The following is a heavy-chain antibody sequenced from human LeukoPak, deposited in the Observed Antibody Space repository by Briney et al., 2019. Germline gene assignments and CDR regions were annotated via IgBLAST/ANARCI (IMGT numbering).Heavy chain of an antibody. D-gene: IGHD3-10*02. CDR2: ISSSGSTI. Sequence: GGSLRLSCAASGFTFSTYGTHWVRQAPGKGLEWVSYISSSGSTIYYADSVKGRFTISRDNAKNSLYLQMNSLRAEDTAVYYCAELGITMIGGVWGKGTTVTISS. V-gene: IGHV3-48*04. CDR1: GFTFSTYG. CDR3: AELGITMIGGV. J-gene: IGHJ6*04.